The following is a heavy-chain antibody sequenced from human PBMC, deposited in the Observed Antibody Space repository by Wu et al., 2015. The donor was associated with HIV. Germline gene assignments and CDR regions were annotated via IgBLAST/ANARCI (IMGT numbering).Heavy chain of an antibody. D-gene: IGHD2-15*01. CDR1: GYTFTDYF. Sequence: QVQLLQSGAEVKKPGASVMVSCKASGYTFTDYFMHWVRQAPGQGLEWMGWTNVNTGGTNYAPKFQGRVTMTRDTSISTAYMELSRLTSDDTAVYYCARDELFRVDDAFDMWGRGDDGHRLF. J-gene: IGHJ3*02. CDR2: TNVNTGGT. CDR3: ARDELFRVDDAFDM. V-gene: IGHV1-2*02.